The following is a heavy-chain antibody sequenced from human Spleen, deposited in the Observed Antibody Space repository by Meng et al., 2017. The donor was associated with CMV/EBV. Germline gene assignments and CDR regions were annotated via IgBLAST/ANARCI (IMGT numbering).Heavy chain of an antibody. CDR1: GFTLSRYW. CDR3: ARGRGDNWYYYGMDV. J-gene: IGHJ6*02. Sequence: GGSLRLSCAVSGFTLSRYWMTWVRQAPGKGLEWVANIKQDASERYYVDSVKGRFTISRDNAKNSLYLQMNSLRAEDTAVYYCARGRGDNWYYYGMDVWGQGTTVTVSS. D-gene: IGHD1-1*01. V-gene: IGHV3-7*01. CDR2: IKQDASER.